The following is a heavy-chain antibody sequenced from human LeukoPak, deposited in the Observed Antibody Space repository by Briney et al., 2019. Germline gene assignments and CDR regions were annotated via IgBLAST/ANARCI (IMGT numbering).Heavy chain of an antibody. J-gene: IGHJ4*02. D-gene: IGHD2-21*02. CDR3: AREAPYCGGDCPNDY. Sequence: GASVKVSCKASGYTFTNYYMHWVRQAPGQGLEWMGWINPDSGGTNYARRFQGRVTMTRDTSISTAYMELSSLRSDDTAMYYCAREAPYCGGDCPNDYWGQGTLVTVSS. V-gene: IGHV1-2*02. CDR2: INPDSGGT. CDR1: GYTFTNYY.